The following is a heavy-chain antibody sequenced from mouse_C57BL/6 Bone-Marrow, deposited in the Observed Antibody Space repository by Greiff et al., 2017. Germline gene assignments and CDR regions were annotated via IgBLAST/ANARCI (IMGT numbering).Heavy chain of an antibody. Sequence: VKVVESGPGLVQPSQSLSITCTVSGFSLTSYGVHWVRQSPGKGLEWLGVIWRGGSTDYNAAFMSRLSITKDNSKSQVFFKMNSLQADDTAIYYCAKSLDYYAMDYWGQGTSVTVSS. V-gene: IGHV2-5*01. CDR2: IWRGGST. J-gene: IGHJ4*01. CDR3: AKSLDYYAMDY. CDR1: GFSLTSYG. D-gene: IGHD6-2*01.